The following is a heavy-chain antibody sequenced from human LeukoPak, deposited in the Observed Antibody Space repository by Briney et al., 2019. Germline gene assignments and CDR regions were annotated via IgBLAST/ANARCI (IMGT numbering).Heavy chain of an antibody. Sequence: PSETLSLTCTVSGGSISSSSYYWGWIRQPPGKGLEWIGGIYYSGSTYYNPSLKSRVTISVDTSKNQFSLKLSSVTAADTAVYYCARLVYYYYYMDVWGKGTTVTVSS. J-gene: IGHJ6*03. CDR1: GGSISSSSYY. CDR3: ARLVYYYYYMDV. CDR2: IYYSGST. V-gene: IGHV4-39*01.